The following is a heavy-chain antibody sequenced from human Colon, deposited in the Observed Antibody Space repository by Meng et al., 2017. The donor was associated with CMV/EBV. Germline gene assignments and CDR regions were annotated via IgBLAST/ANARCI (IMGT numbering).Heavy chain of an antibody. CDR3: ARGDGGSYYSYFDY. V-gene: IGHV4-39*07. CDR2: IYYRGST. CDR1: GGTISRSSYY. Sequence: ESLKISCTVSGGTISRSSYYWGWIRQPPGKGLEWIGSIYYRGSTYHNPSLKSRVTISVDTSKNQFSLKVSSVTAADTAVYYCARGDGGSYYSYFDYWGQRTLVTVSS. J-gene: IGHJ4*02. D-gene: IGHD1-26*01.